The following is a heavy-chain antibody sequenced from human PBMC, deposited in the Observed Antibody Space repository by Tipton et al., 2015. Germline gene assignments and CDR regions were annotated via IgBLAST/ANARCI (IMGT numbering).Heavy chain of an antibody. J-gene: IGHJ3*01. CDR2: IYYSGST. CDR3: AIEGLLNAFDF. D-gene: IGHD3/OR15-3a*01. CDR1: GGSVRSGSYY. V-gene: IGHV4-61*01. Sequence: TLSLTCTVSGGSVRSGSYYWSWIRQPPGKGLEWIGYIYYSGSTNYNPSLKGRVTISVDTSKNQFSLNLSSVTAADTAVYYCAIEGLLNAFDFWGQGTMVTVSS.